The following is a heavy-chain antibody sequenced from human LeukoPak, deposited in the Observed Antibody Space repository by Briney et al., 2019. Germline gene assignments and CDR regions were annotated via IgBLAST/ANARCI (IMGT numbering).Heavy chain of an antibody. J-gene: IGHJ3*02. CDR1: GFTFSSYS. CDR2: ISSSSYI. CDR3: ARHYRYAFDI. Sequence: PGGSLRLSCAASGFTFSSYSMNWVRQAPGRGLEWVSSISSSSYIYYADSVKGRFTISRDNAKNSLYLQMNSLRAEDTAVYYCARHYRYAFDIWGQGTMVTVSS. V-gene: IGHV3-21*01. D-gene: IGHD1-14*01.